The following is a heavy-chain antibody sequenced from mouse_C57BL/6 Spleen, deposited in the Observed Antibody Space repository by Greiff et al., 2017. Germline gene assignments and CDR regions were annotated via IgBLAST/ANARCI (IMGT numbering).Heavy chain of an antibody. D-gene: IGHD1-1*01. V-gene: IGHV5-17*01. CDR3: ASDYDGSSYDGFAY. CDR2: ISSGSSTT. J-gene: IGHJ3*01. Sequence: EVQGVESGGGLVKPGGSLKLSCAASGFTFSDYGMHWVRQAPEKGLEWVAYISSGSSTTYYADTVKGRFTISRDNAKNTLFLQMTSLRSEDTAMYFCASDYDGSSYDGFAYWGQGTLVTVSA. CDR1: GFTFSDYG.